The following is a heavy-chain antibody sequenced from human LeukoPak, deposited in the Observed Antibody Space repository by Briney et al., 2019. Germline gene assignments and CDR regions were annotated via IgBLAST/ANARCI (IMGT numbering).Heavy chain of an antibody. CDR1: GFTFSNYN. CDR2: ISSSVTI. CDR3: ARDLRYIVGAAGSDY. Sequence: GGSLRLSCAASGFTFSNYNMNWVRQAPGKGLEWVSYISSSVTIYYADSVKGRFTISRDNAKNSLYLQMNSLRAEDTAVYYCARDLRYIVGAAGSDYWGQGTLVTVSS. D-gene: IGHD1-26*01. J-gene: IGHJ4*02. V-gene: IGHV3-69-1*02.